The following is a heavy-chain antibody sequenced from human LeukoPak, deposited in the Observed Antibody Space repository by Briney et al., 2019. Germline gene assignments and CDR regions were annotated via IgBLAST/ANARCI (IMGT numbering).Heavy chain of an antibody. D-gene: IGHD6-19*01. CDR2: INPNSGGT. V-gene: IGHV1-2*02. CDR3: ARVRGAVAGTVDY. J-gene: IGHJ4*02. CDR1: GYTLTNYG. Sequence: ASVKVSCRASGYTLTNYGMNWVRQAPGLGLEWMGWINPNSGGTNYAQKFQGRVTMTRDTSISTAYMELSRLRSDDTAVYYCARVRGAVAGTVDYWGQGTLVTVSS.